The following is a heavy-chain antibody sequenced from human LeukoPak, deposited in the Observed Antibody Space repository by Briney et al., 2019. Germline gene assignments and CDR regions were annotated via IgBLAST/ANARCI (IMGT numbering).Heavy chain of an antibody. CDR3: ARAEGEGGYSSSWSPSFDP. CDR1: GGSISSDDYY. V-gene: IGHV4-30-4*01. Sequence: PSQTLSLTCTVSGGSISSDDYYWSWIRQPPGKGLEWIGYIYYSGSTYYNPSLRSRVTISVDTSKNQFSLKLSSVTAADTAVYYCARAEGEGGYSSSWSPSFDPWGQGTLVTVSS. CDR2: IYYSGST. D-gene: IGHD6-13*01. J-gene: IGHJ5*02.